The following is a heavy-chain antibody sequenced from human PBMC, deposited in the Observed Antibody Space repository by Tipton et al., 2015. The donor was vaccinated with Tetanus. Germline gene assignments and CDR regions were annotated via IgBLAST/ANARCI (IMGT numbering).Heavy chain of an antibody. V-gene: IGHV3-21*01. CDR3: VSGSALGN. Sequence: SLRLSCGISGFTFSTTKMNWVRQVQGRGLEWVSSISSTSRYINYAASLEGRFTISRDNAKNSLSLQMNSLRTDDTAVYYCVSGSALGNWGQGTLVTVSS. J-gene: IGHJ4*02. D-gene: IGHD6-25*01. CDR1: GFTFSTTK. CDR2: ISSTSRYI.